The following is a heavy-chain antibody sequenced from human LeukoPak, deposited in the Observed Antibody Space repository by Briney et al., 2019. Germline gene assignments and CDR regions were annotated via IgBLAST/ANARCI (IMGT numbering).Heavy chain of an antibody. CDR1: GLTFRNYW. CDR2: ISEDGSNK. J-gene: IGHJ4*02. CDR3: AKGEYYDFWSGYVEPFDY. D-gene: IGHD3-3*01. V-gene: IGHV3-7*03. Sequence: PGGSLRLSCAASGLTFRNYWMSWIRQAPGKGLEWAAHISEDGSNKYYVDSVKGRFTISRDNSKNTLYLQMNSLRAEDTAVYYCAKGEYYDFWSGYVEPFDYWGQGTLVTVSS.